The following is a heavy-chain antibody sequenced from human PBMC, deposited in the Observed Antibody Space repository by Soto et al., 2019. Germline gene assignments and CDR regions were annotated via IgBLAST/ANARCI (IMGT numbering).Heavy chain of an antibody. CDR3: ARDIGSGWYYFDY. J-gene: IGHJ4*02. CDR1: GFTFSSYS. CDR2: ITPSSDTI. D-gene: IGHD6-19*01. V-gene: IGHV3-48*02. Sequence: PWGSLRLSCAASGFTFSSYSINFFRQAPGKGLEWVSYITPSSDTIYYADSVKGRFTISRDNGKNSLYLQMNSLRDEDTAVYYCARDIGSGWYYFDYWGQGNMVTVSS.